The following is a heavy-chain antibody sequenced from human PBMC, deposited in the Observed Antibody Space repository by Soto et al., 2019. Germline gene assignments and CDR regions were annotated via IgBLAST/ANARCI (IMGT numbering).Heavy chain of an antibody. J-gene: IGHJ4*02. Sequence: SVKVSCKASGYTFTIYDINWVRQAPGQGLEWMGGIVPNVGTVNYAQKFQGRVTITADKSTGTAYMEVSSLRSEDTALYYCARRDTSGFLRYFDNWGQGTLVTVSS. V-gene: IGHV1-69*06. D-gene: IGHD3-3*01. CDR2: IVPNVGTV. CDR3: ARRDTSGFLRYFDN. CDR1: GYTFTIYD.